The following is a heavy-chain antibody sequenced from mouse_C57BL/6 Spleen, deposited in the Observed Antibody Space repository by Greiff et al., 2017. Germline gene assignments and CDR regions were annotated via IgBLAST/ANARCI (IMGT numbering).Heavy chain of an antibody. CDR3: ARDWSGWDVYYAMDY. CDR1: GFSLTSYA. Sequence: QVQLQQSGPGLVAPSQSLSITCTVSGFSLTSYAISWVRQPPGKGLEWLGVIWTGGGTNYNSALKSRLSISKDNSKSQVYLKMNSLQTDDTARYYCARDWSGWDVYYAMDYWGQGTSVTVSS. CDR2: IWTGGGT. D-gene: IGHD3-1*01. J-gene: IGHJ4*01. V-gene: IGHV2-9-1*01.